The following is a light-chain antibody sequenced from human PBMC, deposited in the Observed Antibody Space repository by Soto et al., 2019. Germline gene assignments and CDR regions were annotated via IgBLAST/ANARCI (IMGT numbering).Light chain of an antibody. CDR1: QSVSNW. CDR3: QQYDTYWT. J-gene: IGKJ1*01. Sequence: GDRVIINCRASQSVSNWLAWYQQKPGKAPNILIDKASSLKSGVPSRFSGSGSGTEFTLTISNLQPDDFATYYCQQYDTYWTFGQGTKVDI. V-gene: IGKV1-5*03. CDR2: KAS.